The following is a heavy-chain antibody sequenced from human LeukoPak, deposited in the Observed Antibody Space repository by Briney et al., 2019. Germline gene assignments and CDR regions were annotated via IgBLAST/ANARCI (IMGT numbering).Heavy chain of an antibody. CDR1: GFTFDDYA. CDR3: AKVGSSGWYSLPMHFDY. V-gene: IGHV3-43*02. D-gene: IGHD6-19*01. J-gene: IGHJ4*02. Sequence: GGSLRLSCAASGFTFDDYAMHWVRQAPGKGLEWVSLISGDGGSIYYADSVKGRFTISRDNSKNSLYLQMNSLRTEDTALYYCAKVGSSGWYSLPMHFDYWGQGTLVTVSS. CDR2: ISGDGGSI.